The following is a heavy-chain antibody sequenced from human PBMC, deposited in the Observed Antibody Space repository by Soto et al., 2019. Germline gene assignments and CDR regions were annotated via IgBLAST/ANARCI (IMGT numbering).Heavy chain of an antibody. J-gene: IGHJ5*02. V-gene: IGHV1-18*01. CDR1: GYTFTSYG. D-gene: IGHD3-10*01. CDR3: EREDSHYYGSGLGVDP. Sequence: QVQLVQSGAEVKKPGASVKVSCKASGYTFTSYGISWVRQAPGQGLEWMGWISAYNGNTHYAQKLQGRVTMTTDTPTGTAYMELRSLRSDDTAVYYCEREDSHYYGSGLGVDPWGQGTLVTVSS. CDR2: ISAYNGNT.